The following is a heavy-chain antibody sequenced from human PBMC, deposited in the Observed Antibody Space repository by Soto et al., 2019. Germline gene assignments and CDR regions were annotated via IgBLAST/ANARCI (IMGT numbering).Heavy chain of an antibody. D-gene: IGHD1-7*01. V-gene: IGHV4-38-2*01. J-gene: IGHJ4*02. CDR1: GYSISSGYY. CDR3: ARAPSWNYDY. Sequence: SETLSLTCAVSGYSISSGYYWGWIRQPPGKGLEWIGSIYHSGSTYYNPSLKSRVTISVDTSKNQLSLKLRSVTAADTAVYYCARAPSWNYDYWGQGTLVTVSS. CDR2: IYHSGST.